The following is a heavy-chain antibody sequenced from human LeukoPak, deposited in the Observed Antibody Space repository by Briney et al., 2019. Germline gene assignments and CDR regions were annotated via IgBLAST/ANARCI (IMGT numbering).Heavy chain of an antibody. Sequence: GGSLRLSCEASGFTFNTYSMNWARQAPGKGLEWVSSIDCSGGYMFYADSVKGRFIISRDNAKDSLYLQMNSLRAEDTAVYYCARTRDFYYMDVWGKGTTVTVSS. CDR2: IDCSGGYM. CDR3: ARTRDFYYMDV. V-gene: IGHV3-21*06. CDR1: GFTFNTYS. J-gene: IGHJ6*03.